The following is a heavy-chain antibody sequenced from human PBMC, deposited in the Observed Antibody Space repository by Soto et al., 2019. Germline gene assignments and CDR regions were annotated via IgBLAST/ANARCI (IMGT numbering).Heavy chain of an antibody. Sequence: QVQLVQSGAEVKNLGFSVKVSCKASGGRFSSNAITWVRQAPGQGLEWMGGLIPIFGTVIYAQKFQARVTTSAADATSTAYMDLSSLISDDTAVYYCARDSHPQARSGDVLRWDVWGQGTTVTVSS. CDR3: ARDSHPQARSGDVLRWDV. D-gene: IGHD6-19*01. V-gene: IGHV1-69*01. CDR1: GGRFSSNA. J-gene: IGHJ6*02. CDR2: LIPIFGTV.